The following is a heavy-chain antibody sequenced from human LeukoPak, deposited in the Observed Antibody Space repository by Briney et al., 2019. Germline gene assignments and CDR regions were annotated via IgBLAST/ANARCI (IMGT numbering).Heavy chain of an antibody. CDR2: ISSSGSTI. Sequence: GGSLRLSCAASGFTFSSYEMNWVRQAPGKGLEWVSYISSSGSTIYYADSVKGRFTISRDNAKNSLYLQMNSLRAEDTAVYYCARDYSSSWVPWYFDLWGRGTLVTVSS. CDR3: ARDYSSSWVPWYFDL. J-gene: IGHJ2*01. D-gene: IGHD6-13*01. V-gene: IGHV3-48*03. CDR1: GFTFSSYE.